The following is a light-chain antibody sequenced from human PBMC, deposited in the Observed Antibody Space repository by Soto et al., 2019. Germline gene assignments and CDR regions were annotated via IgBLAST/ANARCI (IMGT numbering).Light chain of an antibody. J-gene: IGLJ1*01. CDR1: SSDVGGYNY. V-gene: IGLV2-14*01. CDR3: SSYTRSSTYV. Sequence: QSALTQSASVSGSPGQSITISCTGTSSDVGGYNYVSWYQQHPGKAPKLMIYEVSNRPSGVSNRFSGSKSGNTASLTISGLQAEDEADYYCSSYTRSSTYVFGTGTKVTVL. CDR2: EVS.